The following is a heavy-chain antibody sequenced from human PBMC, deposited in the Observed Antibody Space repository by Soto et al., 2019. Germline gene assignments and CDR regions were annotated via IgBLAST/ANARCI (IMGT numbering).Heavy chain of an antibody. CDR2: ISAYNGNT. J-gene: IGHJ4*02. Sequence: QVQLVQSGAEVKKPGASVKVSCKASGYTFTSYAISWVRQAPGQGLEWMGWISAYNGNTNYAQKLQGRVTMTTDTSTSSAYRELRSLRSDDTAAYFCAREAPPEDYWGQGTLVTVSS. CDR1: GYTFTSYA. V-gene: IGHV1-18*01. CDR3: AREAPPEDY.